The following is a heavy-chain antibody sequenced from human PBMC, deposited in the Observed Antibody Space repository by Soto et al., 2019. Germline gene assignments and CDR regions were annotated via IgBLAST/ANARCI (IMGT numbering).Heavy chain of an antibody. CDR2: IYHSGST. J-gene: IGHJ4*02. CDR1: GGSISSTNW. Sequence: SETLSLTCAVSGGSISSTNWWSWVRQSPGKGLEWIGEIYHSGSTNYNPSLKSRVTISVDKSKNQFSLKLSSVTAADTALYYCARTTVTTRLTDYWGQGTLVTVSS. D-gene: IGHD4-17*01. V-gene: IGHV4-4*02. CDR3: ARTTVTTRLTDY.